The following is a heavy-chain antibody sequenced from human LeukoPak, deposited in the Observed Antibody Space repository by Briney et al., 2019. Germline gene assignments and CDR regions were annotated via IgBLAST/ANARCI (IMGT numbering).Heavy chain of an antibody. CDR2: IFYSGST. CDR1: GGSVSSGGYY. V-gene: IGHV4-31*03. CDR3: ARGRAPLKKRIYYYGMDV. Sequence: SETLSLTCTVPGGSVSSGGYYWSWIRQHPGKGPEWIGYIFYSGSTHYNPSLKRRVTLSLDTSKNQFSLKLSSVTAADTAVYYCARGRAPLKKRIYYYGMDVWGQGTTVTISS. J-gene: IGHJ6*02.